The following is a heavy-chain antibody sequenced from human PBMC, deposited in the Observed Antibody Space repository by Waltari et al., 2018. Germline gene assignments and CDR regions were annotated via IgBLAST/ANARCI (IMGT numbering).Heavy chain of an antibody. CDR2: INPNSGGT. Sequence: QVQLVQSGAEVKKPGASVTVSCQASGYTFTGYYMHWGRQAPGQGLEWMGWINPNSGGTNYAQKLQGRVTMTTDTSTSTAYMELRSLRSDDTAVYYCARGLWGDAFDIWGQGTMVTVSS. CDR1: GYTFTGYY. J-gene: IGHJ3*02. CDR3: ARGLWGDAFDI. D-gene: IGHD2-21*01. V-gene: IGHV1-2*02.